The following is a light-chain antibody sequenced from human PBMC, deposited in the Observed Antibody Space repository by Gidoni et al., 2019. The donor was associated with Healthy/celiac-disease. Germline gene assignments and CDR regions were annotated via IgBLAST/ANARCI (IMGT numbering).Light chain of an antibody. CDR2: LGS. J-gene: IGKJ2*01. CDR3: MQALQTPYT. V-gene: IGKV2-28*01. Sequence: DIVMTQSPLSLPVTPGEPASISCRSSQSRLHSNGYNYLDWYLQKPGQSPQLLIYLGSNRATGAPDRFSGSGSGTDFTLTISRVEAEDVGVYYCMQALQTPYTFXQXTKLEIK. CDR1: QSRLHSNGYNY.